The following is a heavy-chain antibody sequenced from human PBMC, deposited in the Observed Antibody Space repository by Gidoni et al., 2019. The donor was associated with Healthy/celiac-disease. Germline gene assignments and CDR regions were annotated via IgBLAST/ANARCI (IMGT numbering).Heavy chain of an antibody. CDR2: ISSSSSTI. Sequence: EVQLVESGGGLVQPGGALRLSCAASGFTFSSYSMNWVRQAPGKGLEWVSYISSSSSTIYYADSVKGRFTISRDNAKNSLYLQMNSLRDEDTAVYYCARDGDPGITGAGGWFDPWGQGTLVTVSS. CDR3: ARDGDPGITGAGGWFDP. CDR1: GFTFSSYS. J-gene: IGHJ5*02. V-gene: IGHV3-48*02. D-gene: IGHD1-20*01.